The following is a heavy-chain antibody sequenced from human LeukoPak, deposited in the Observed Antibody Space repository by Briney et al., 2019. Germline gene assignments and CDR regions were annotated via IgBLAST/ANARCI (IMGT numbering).Heavy chain of an antibody. J-gene: IGHJ4*02. CDR1: GYTFTGYY. CDR3: ARSRLRFLEWLSDTLDY. Sequence: ASVKVSCKASGYTFTGYYMHLVRQAPGQGLEWMGRINPNSGGTNYAQKFQGRVTMTRDTSISTAYMELSRLRSDDTAVYYCARSRLRFLEWLSDTLDYWGQGTLVTVSS. CDR2: INPNSGGT. D-gene: IGHD3-3*01. V-gene: IGHV1-2*06.